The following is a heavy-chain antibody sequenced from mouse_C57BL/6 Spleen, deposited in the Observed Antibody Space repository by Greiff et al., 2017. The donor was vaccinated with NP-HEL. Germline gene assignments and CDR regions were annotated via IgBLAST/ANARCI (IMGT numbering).Heavy chain of an antibody. Sequence: EVQLVESEGGLVQPGSSMKLSCTASGFTFSDYYMAWVRQVPEKGLEWVANINYDGSSTYYLDSLKSRFIISRDNAKNILYLQMSSLKSEDTATYYCARDGYGSRYFDVWGTGTTVTVSS. CDR3: ARDGYGSRYFDV. D-gene: IGHD1-1*01. CDR1: GFTFSDYY. J-gene: IGHJ1*03. CDR2: INYDGSST. V-gene: IGHV5-16*01.